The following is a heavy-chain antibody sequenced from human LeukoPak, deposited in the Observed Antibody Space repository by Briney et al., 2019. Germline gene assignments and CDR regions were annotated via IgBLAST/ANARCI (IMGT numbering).Heavy chain of an antibody. Sequence: PSETLSLTCAVYGGSFSGYSWSWIRQPPGKGLEYIGEINHGGSTNYNPSLKSRVTLSLDTSKNQFSLKLSSVTAADTGVYYCARGIYRFDPWGQGTLVTVSS. CDR1: GGSFSGYS. CDR3: ARGIYRFDP. V-gene: IGHV4-34*01. CDR2: INHGGST. D-gene: IGHD2-2*02. J-gene: IGHJ5*02.